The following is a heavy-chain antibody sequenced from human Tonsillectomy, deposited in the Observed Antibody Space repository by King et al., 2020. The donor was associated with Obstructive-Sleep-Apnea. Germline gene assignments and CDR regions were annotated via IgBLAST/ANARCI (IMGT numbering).Heavy chain of an antibody. CDR3: AKDRDFYGSSGYFYSEGIDF. CDR1: GFIFSSYW. CDR2: INNDGSTT. J-gene: IGHJ4*02. Sequence: VQLVESGGGFVQPGGSLRLSCAASGFIFSSYWMHWVRQVPGKGLVWVSRINNDGSTTSYADSVKGRFTISRDNAKITPFLQMDSLRAEDTAVFYCAKDRDFYGSSGYFYSEGIDFWGQGTLVTGSS. D-gene: IGHD3-22*01. V-gene: IGHV3-74*01.